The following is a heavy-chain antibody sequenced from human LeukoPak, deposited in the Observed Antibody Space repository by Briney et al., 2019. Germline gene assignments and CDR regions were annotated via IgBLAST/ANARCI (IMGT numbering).Heavy chain of an antibody. V-gene: IGHV4-30-2*01. D-gene: IGHD2-21*01. CDR3: ATRGIGVGWFDP. Sequence: SQTLSLTCAVSGDSVSSDGYSWSWIRQPPGKGLEWIGYIYHGGSTYYNPSLKSRVTISIDRSKNQFFLRLNSVTAADTAVYYCATRGIGVGWFDPWGQGTLVTVSS. CDR1: GDSVSSDGYS. J-gene: IGHJ5*02. CDR2: IYHGGST.